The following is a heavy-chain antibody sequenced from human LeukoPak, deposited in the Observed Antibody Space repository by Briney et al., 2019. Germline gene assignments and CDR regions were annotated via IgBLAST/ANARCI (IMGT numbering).Heavy chain of an antibody. CDR3: AKDLGNSSDY. D-gene: IGHD4-23*01. Sequence: GGSLRLSCAASGFTFSGYGMHWVRQAPGKGLEWVSFIHYDGSDKYYADSVKGRFTISRDNSKNTLYLQMNSLRAEDMAVYYCAKDLGNSSDYWGQGTLVTVSS. CDR2: IHYDGSDK. J-gene: IGHJ4*02. V-gene: IGHV3-30*02. CDR1: GFTFSGYG.